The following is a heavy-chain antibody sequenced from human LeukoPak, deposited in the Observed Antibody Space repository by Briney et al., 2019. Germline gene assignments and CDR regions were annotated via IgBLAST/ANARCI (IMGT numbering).Heavy chain of an antibody. CDR1: GFTFNNYA. CDR2: INGNGAAT. D-gene: IGHD1-26*01. CDR3: ANGLAASGNFLLRDYYYFIDV. Sequence: GGSLRLSCVASGFTFNNYAMHWVRQAPGKGLEWVSTINGNGAATYYADSFKGRFLISRDDSKSTAYLRMNKLRVEDSGLYYCANGLAASGNFLLRDYYYFIDVWGKGTTVTVSS. J-gene: IGHJ6*03. V-gene: IGHV3-23*01.